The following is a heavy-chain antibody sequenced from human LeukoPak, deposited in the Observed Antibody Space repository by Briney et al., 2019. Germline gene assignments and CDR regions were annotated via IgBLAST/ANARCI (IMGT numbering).Heavy chain of an antibody. CDR3: ARDTYYYDSSGYYVFDY. D-gene: IGHD3-22*01. CDR2: IYTSGST. V-gene: IGHV4-4*07. J-gene: IGHJ4*02. Sequence: SETLSLTCTVSGGSISSYYWSWIRQPAGKGLEWIGRIYTSGSTNYNPSLKSRVTMSVDTSKNQFSLKLSSVTAADTAVYYCARDTYYYDSSGYYVFDYWGQGTLVTVSS. CDR1: GGSISSYY.